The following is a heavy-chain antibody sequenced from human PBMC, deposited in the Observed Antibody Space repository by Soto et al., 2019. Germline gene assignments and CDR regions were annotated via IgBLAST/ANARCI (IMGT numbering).Heavy chain of an antibody. CDR2: INHSGST. V-gene: IGHV4-34*01. CDR1: GGSFSGYY. D-gene: IGHD2-2*01. J-gene: IGHJ4*02. CDR3: ARDDTAYCSSTSCYAFDY. Sequence: SETLSLTCAVYGGSFSGYYWSWFRQPPGKGLERIGEINHSGSTNYNPSLKSRVTISVDASKNQFSLKLSSVTAADTAVYYCARDDTAYCSSTSCYAFDYWGQGTLVTVSS.